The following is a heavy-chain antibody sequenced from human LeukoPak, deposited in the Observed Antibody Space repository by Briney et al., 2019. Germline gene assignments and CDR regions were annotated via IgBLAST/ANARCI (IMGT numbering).Heavy chain of an antibody. CDR2: ISGGGDRT. V-gene: IGHV3-23*01. J-gene: IGHJ4*02. Sequence: GGSLRLSCAASGFTFGAYGMSWVRQAPGKGLEWVSGISGGGDRTYSGDSVKGRFTIFRDNSKNTLYLQMNSLRAEDTAVYYCAKTTAGNSSGRNPGWPVDYWGQGTLVTVSS. CDR3: AKTTAGNSSGRNPGWPVDY. D-gene: IGHD6-19*01. CDR1: GFTFGAYG.